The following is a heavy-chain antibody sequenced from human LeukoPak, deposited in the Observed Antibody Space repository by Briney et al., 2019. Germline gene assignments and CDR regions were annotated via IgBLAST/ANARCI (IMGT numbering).Heavy chain of an antibody. V-gene: IGHV3-30*02. CDR2: IRYDGINE. D-gene: IGHD3-3*01. CDR3: SKDRGVFGVAYSLDY. Sequence: GGSLRLSCAASGFRFSSYGMHWVRQAPGKGLDWVAYIRYDGINEYYADPVKGRFTISRDLSKNTLFLQMNSLRPEDTAVYYCSKDRGVFGVAYSLDYWGQGTLVTVSS. CDR1: GFRFSSYG. J-gene: IGHJ4*02.